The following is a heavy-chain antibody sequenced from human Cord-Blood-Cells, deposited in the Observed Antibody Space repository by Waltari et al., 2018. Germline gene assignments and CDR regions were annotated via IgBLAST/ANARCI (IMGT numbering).Heavy chain of an antibody. Sequence: EVQLVESGGGLVKPGGSLRIPCAASGFTFSSPSRNWVRQAPGKGLEWVSSISSSSSYIYYADSVKGRFTNSRDNAKNSLYLQMNSLRAEDTAVYYCARASRGDYFDYWGQGTLVTVSS. V-gene: IGHV3-21*01. D-gene: IGHD4-17*01. CDR1: GFTFSSPS. J-gene: IGHJ4*02. CDR3: ARASRGDYFDY. CDR2: ISSSSSYI.